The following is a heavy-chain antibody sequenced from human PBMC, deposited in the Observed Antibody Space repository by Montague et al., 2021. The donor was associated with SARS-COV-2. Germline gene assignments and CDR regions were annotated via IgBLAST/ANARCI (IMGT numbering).Heavy chain of an antibody. Sequence: SLRLSCAASGFTFSSYAMSWVRQAPGKGLEWVSAISSSGGSTYYADSVKGRFTISRDNSKNTLYLQMNSLRAEDTAVYYCAKGSPDYITIFGVVIIDPNWFDPWGQGTLVTVSS. D-gene: IGHD3-3*01. CDR3: AKGSPDYITIFGVVIIDPNWFDP. V-gene: IGHV3-23*01. CDR2: ISSSGGST. CDR1: GFTFSSYA. J-gene: IGHJ5*02.